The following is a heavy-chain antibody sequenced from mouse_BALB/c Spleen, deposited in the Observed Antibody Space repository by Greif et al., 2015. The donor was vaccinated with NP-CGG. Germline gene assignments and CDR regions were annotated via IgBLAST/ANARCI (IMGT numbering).Heavy chain of an antibody. J-gene: IGHJ2*01. CDR3: ARRDYDYSYYFDY. CDR2: IDPANGNT. CDR1: GFNIKDTY. V-gene: IGHV14-3*02. Sequence: VQLQQSGAELVKPGASVKLSCTASGFNIKDTYMHWVKQRPEQGLEWIGRIDPANGNTKYDPKFQGKATITADTSSNTAYLQLSSLTSEDTAVYYCARRDYDYSYYFDYWGQGTTLTVSS. D-gene: IGHD2-4*01.